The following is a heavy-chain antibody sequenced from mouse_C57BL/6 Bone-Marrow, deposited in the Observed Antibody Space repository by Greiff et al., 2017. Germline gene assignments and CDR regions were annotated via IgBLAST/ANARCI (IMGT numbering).Heavy chain of an antibody. CDR1: GYTFTSYG. V-gene: IGHV1-81*01. D-gene: IGHD2-3*01. CDR3: ARIYLWYFDV. J-gene: IGHJ1*03. CDR2: IYPRSGNT. Sequence: VQLQQSGAELARPGASVKLSCKASGYTFTSYGISWVKQRPGQGLEWIGEIYPRSGNTYYNEKFKGKATLTADKSSSTAYMGLRSLTSEDSAVYVCARIYLWYFDVWGKGTTVTVSS.